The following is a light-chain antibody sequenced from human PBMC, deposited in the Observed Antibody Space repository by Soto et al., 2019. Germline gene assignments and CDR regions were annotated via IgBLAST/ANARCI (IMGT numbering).Light chain of an antibody. J-gene: IGKJ2*01. CDR2: GAS. CDR3: QQSGSSPYT. CDR1: QSVRNSY. V-gene: IGKV3-20*01. Sequence: EIVLTQSPGTLSLSPGERATLSCRASQSVRNSYLAWYQQKPGQAPRLLIYGASSRATGIPDRFTGSGSGTVFTLTISRLEPEDFAVYSCQQSGSSPYTFGQGTNLEIK.